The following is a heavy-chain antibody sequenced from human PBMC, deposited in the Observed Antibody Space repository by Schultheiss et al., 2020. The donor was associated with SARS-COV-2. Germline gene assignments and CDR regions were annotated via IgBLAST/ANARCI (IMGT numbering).Heavy chain of an antibody. D-gene: IGHD5-18*01. J-gene: IGHJ4*02. CDR3: ARFPWDTAMVGAFYFDY. Sequence: SETLSLTCAVSGGSISSSNWWSWVRQPPGKGLEWIGEIYHSGSTNYNPSLKSRVTISVDTSKNQFSLKLSSVTAADTAVYYCARFPWDTAMVGAFYFDYWGQGTLVTVSS. CDR2: IYHSGST. CDR1: GGSISSSNW. V-gene: IGHV4-4*02.